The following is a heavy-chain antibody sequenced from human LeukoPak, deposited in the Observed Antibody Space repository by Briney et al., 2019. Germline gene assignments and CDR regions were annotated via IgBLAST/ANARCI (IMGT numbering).Heavy chain of an antibody. V-gene: IGHV3-21*01. CDR1: GFTFSSYS. Sequence: GGSLRLSCAASGFTFSSYSMNWVRQAPEKGLEWVSSINSSSSYIYYAGSVKGRFTISRDNAKNSLYLQMNSLRAEDTAVYYCARGALGVALDYWGQGTLVTVSS. CDR2: INSSSSYI. CDR3: ARGALGVALDY. D-gene: IGHD5-12*01. J-gene: IGHJ4*02.